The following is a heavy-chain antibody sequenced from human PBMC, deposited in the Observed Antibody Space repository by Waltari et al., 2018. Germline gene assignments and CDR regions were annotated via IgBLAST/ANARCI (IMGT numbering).Heavy chain of an antibody. Sequence: QVQLVGSGGGVVQPGDSLRLSCVASGFHFSSYGMHGVRQDPGKVLEWVAFIRYDANNKYYADAVKGRFTISRDTSNLYLQMSSLRAEDTAVYFCAKEVPGAGAFDIWGQGTRVTVSS. D-gene: IGHD6-19*01. J-gene: IGHJ3*02. V-gene: IGHV3-30*02. CDR1: GFHFSSYG. CDR3: AKEVPGAGAFDI. CDR2: IRYDANNK.